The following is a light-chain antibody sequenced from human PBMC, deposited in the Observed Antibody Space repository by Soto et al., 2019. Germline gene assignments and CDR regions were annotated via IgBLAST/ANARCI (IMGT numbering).Light chain of an antibody. CDR1: QRVTNSY. CDR2: GAS. J-gene: IGKJ1*01. Sequence: EIVLTQSPGTLYLSPGERVTLSCRASQRVTNSYLAWYQQKPGQAPRLLIYGASSMATGIPDMFSGGGSGTDFTLTISTLEPEDFAVYNCQQYGSSPLTFGQGTKVEI. V-gene: IGKV3-20*01. CDR3: QQYGSSPLT.